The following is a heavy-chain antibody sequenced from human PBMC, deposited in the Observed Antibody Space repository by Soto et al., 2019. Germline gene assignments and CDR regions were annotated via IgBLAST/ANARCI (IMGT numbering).Heavy chain of an antibody. CDR3: ARDEQPAYYYYGMDV. Sequence: QVQVVQSGAEVKKPGASVKVSCKASGYTFTNYGISWVRQAPGQGLDWMGWISAYNGNTNYAQKLQGRVTMTTDTSTSTASMELRSLRSDDTAVYYCARDEQPAYYYYGMDVWGQGTTVTVSS. D-gene: IGHD2-2*01. V-gene: IGHV1-18*01. J-gene: IGHJ6*02. CDR2: ISAYNGNT. CDR1: GYTFTNYG.